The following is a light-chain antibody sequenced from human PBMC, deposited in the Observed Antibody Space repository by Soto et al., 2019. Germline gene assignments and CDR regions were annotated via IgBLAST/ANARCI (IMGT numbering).Light chain of an antibody. CDR1: QSISRY. CDR3: QKYNSAPWT. J-gene: IGKJ1*01. CDR2: SAS. V-gene: IGKV1-27*01. Sequence: DIQMTQSPSSLSASVGDRVSVTCRAGQSISRYLNWYQQRPGKAPKLLIYSASTLQTGVPSRFSGGGSGTDFTLTISSLQPEDVATYYCQKYNSAPWTFGQGTKVDIK.